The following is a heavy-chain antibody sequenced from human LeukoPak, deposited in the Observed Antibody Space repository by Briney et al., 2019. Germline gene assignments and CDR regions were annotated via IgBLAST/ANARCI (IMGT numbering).Heavy chain of an antibody. D-gene: IGHD3-22*01. CDR2: ISSSSSYI. CDR1: GFTFSSYS. V-gene: IGHV3-21*03. J-gene: IGHJ4*02. CDR3: ATDDFYDSSDFAGY. Sequence: GGSLRLSCAASGFTFSSYSMNWVRQAPGKGLEWVSSISSSSSYIYYADSVKGRFTISRDNAKNSLYLQMNSLRADDTAVYYCATDDFYDSSDFAGYWGQGTLVTVSS.